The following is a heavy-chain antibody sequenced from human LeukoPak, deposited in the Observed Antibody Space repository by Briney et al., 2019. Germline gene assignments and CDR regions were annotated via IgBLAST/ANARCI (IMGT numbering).Heavy chain of an antibody. V-gene: IGHV3-48*03. Sequence: GGSLRLSCAASGSTFSSYEMNWVRQAPGKGLEWVSYISSSGSTIYYADSVKGRFTISRDNAKNSLYLQMNSLRAEDTAVYYCASDMASGWYYFDYWGQGTLVTVSS. CDR2: ISSSGSTI. J-gene: IGHJ4*02. D-gene: IGHD6-19*01. CDR1: GSTFSSYE. CDR3: ASDMASGWYYFDY.